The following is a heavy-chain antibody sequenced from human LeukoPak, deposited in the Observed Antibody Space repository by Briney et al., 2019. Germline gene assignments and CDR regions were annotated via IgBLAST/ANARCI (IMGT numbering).Heavy chain of an antibody. D-gene: IGHD3-3*01. CDR2: ISGSGGST. J-gene: IGHJ4*02. V-gene: IGHV3-23*01. CDR3: ARIFWSGYYRYFDY. Sequence: GGTLRLSCAASGFTFSSYGMSWVRQAPGKGLEWVSAISGSGGSTYYADSVKGRFTISRDNSKNTLYLQMNSLRAEDTALYYCARIFWSGYYRYFDYWGQGTLVTVSS. CDR1: GFTFSSYG.